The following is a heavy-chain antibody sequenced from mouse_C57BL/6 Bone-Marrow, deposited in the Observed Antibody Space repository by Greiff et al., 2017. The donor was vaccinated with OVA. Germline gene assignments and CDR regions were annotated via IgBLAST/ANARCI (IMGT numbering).Heavy chain of an antibody. D-gene: IGHD6-5*01. Sequence: EVQLQESGGGLVKPGGSLKLSCAASGFTFSDYGMHWVRQAPEKGLEWVAYISGGSSTIYYADTVKGRFTISRDNAKNTLFLQMTSLRSEDTAMYYCARDYPIPYWGQGTLVTVSA. CDR1: GFTFSDYG. V-gene: IGHV5-17*01. CDR2: ISGGSSTI. CDR3: ARDYPIPY. J-gene: IGHJ3*01.